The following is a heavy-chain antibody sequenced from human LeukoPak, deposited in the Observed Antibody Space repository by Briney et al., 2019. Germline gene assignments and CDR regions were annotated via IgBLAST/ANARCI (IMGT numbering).Heavy chain of an antibody. J-gene: IGHJ4*02. CDR2: IYYSGST. CDR3: ARGRGGTFRVNSSSWYRGFATYYFDY. CDR1: GGSISSSSYY. Sequence: KPSETLSLTCTVSGGSISSSSYYWGWIRQPPGKGLEWIGSIYYSGSTYYNPSLKSRVTISVDTSKNQFSLKLSSVTAADTAVYYCARGRGGTFRVNSSSWYRGFATYYFDYWGQGTLVTVSS. V-gene: IGHV4-39*07. D-gene: IGHD6-13*01.